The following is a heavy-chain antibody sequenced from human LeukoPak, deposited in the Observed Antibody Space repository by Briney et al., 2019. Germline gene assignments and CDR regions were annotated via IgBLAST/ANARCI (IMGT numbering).Heavy chain of an antibody. J-gene: IGHJ4*02. CDR1: GGSISSSSYY. CDR2: IYYSGST. CDR3: ARHTGYSSGWYGTSGFDY. Sequence: SETLSLTCTVSGGSISSSSYYWGWIRQPPGKGLEWIGSIYYSGSTYCNPSLKSRVTISVDTSKNQFSLKLSSVTAADTAVYYCARHTGYSSGWYGTSGFDYWGQGTLVTVYS. D-gene: IGHD6-19*01. V-gene: IGHV4-39*01.